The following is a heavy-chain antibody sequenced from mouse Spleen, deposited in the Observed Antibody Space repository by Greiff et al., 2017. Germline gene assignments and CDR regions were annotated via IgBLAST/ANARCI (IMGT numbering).Heavy chain of an antibody. Sequence: LQESGAELARPGASVKMSCKASGYTFTSYTMHWVKQRPGQGLEWIGYINPSSGYTKYNQKFKDKATLTADKSSSTAYMQLSSLTSEDSAVYYCARTMITRGVDYFDYWGQGTTLTVSS. CDR3: ARTMITRGVDYFDY. CDR2: INPSSGYT. V-gene: IGHV1-4*01. J-gene: IGHJ2*01. D-gene: IGHD2-4*01. CDR1: GYTFTSYT.